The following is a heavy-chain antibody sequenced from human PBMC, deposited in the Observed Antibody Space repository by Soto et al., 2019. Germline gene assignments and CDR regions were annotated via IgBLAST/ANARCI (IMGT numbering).Heavy chain of an antibody. CDR3: ARDQYYYGSGSYPYYYYGMDV. Sequence: QVQLVESGGGLVKPGGSLRLSCAASGFTFSDYYMSWIRQAPGKGLEWVSYISSSGSTIYYADSVKGRFTISRDNDKNSLYLQMNSLRAEDKAVYYCARDQYYYGSGSYPYYYYGMDVWGQGTTVTVSS. CDR2: ISSSGSTI. J-gene: IGHJ6*02. V-gene: IGHV3-11*01. CDR1: GFTFSDYY. D-gene: IGHD3-10*01.